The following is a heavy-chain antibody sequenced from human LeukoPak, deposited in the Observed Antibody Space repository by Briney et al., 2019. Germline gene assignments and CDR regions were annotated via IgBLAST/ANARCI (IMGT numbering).Heavy chain of an antibody. Sequence: PSETLSLTCTVSGGSISSSSYYWGWIRQPPGKGLEWIGSMYYSGSTYYKPPLKSRATISVGTSKTQFTLKLTSVTAAETPVFNCASNYYESSGFYSSWGQGTLVTVSS. J-gene: IGHJ4*02. CDR2: MYYSGST. CDR3: ASNYYESSGFYSS. D-gene: IGHD3-22*01. V-gene: IGHV4-39*01. CDR1: GGSISSSSYY.